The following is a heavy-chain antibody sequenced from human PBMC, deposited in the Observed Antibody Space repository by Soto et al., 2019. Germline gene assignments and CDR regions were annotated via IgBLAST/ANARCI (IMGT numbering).Heavy chain of an antibody. Sequence: QVQLVESGGGVVQPGRSLRLSCAASGFNFSSYGMHWVRQAPGKGLEWVAVISYDGSNKYYADSVKGRFTISRDNSKNTLYLQMNSLRAEDTAVYYCAPGFGAFDYWGQGNLVTVSS. CDR3: APGFGAFDY. CDR2: ISYDGSNK. D-gene: IGHD3-10*01. V-gene: IGHV3-30*03. J-gene: IGHJ4*02. CDR1: GFNFSSYG.